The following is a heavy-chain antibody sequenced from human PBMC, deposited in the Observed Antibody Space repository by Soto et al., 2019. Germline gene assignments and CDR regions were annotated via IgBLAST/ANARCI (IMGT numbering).Heavy chain of an antibody. J-gene: IGHJ4*02. CDR2: ISSNSAYI. CDR3: ARERAESWRATVVTPVRRTFDY. Sequence: PGGSLRLSCAASGFTFRSFTMNWVRQAPGKGLEWVSTISSNSAYIYYTDALRGRFTISRDNAKNSLHLQMNSLRAADTAVYYCARERAESWRATVVTPVRRTFDYWGQGTLVTVSS. V-gene: IGHV3-21*01. CDR1: GFTFRSFT. D-gene: IGHD4-17*01.